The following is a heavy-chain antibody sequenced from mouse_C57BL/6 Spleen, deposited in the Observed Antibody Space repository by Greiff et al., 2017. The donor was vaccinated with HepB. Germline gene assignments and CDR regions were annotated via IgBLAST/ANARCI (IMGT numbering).Heavy chain of an antibody. CDR3: ARVAGWYFDV. V-gene: IGHV2-2*01. J-gene: IGHJ1*03. Sequence: VKLMESGPGLVQPSQSLSITCTVSGFSLTSYGVHWVRQSPGKGLEWLGVIWSGGSTDYNAAFISRLSISKDNSKSQVFFKMNSLQADDTAIYYCARVAGWYFDVWGTGTTVTVSS. CDR2: IWSGGST. D-gene: IGHD3-3*01. CDR1: GFSLTSYG.